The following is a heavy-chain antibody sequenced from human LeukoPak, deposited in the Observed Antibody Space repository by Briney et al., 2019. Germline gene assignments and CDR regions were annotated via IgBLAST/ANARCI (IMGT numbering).Heavy chain of an antibody. J-gene: IGHJ4*02. CDR2: IDGSGDNT. CDR1: GFTFRNFA. D-gene: IGHD4-17*01. CDR3: AKDYGDLPIDY. V-gene: IGHV3-23*01. Sequence: GGSLSLSCAASGFTFRNFAMTWVRQTPGKGLEWVSTIDGSGDNTYFADSVKGRFTISRDNSKSTLYLQMTSLRAEDTAIYYCAKDYGDLPIDYWGQGTLVTVSS.